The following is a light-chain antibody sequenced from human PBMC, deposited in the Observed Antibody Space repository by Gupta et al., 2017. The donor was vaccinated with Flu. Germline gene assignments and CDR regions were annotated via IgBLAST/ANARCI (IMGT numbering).Light chain of an antibody. Sequence: SSDVGGYNYVSWYQQHPGKAPKLMIYDVTTRPSGVSDRFSGSKSGNTASLTISGLQAEDEADYYCSSYTSSSTRGVFGTGTKVTVL. CDR2: DVT. J-gene: IGLJ1*01. CDR3: SSYTSSSTRGV. V-gene: IGLV2-14*04. CDR1: SSDVGGYNY.